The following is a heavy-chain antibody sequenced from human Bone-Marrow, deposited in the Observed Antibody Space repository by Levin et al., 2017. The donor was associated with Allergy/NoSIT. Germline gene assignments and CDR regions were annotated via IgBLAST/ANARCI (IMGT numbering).Heavy chain of an antibody. J-gene: IGHJ6*02. CDR3: AGAFASAGTDSVYFYYYGVDV. CDR1: GGSFSSSY. D-gene: IGHD6-13*01. CDR2: INHSGTT. V-gene: IGHV4-34*01. Sequence: SQTLSLTCGVYGGSFSSSYWSWIRQPPGKGLEWIGEINHSGTTKYNPSLKSRVTIAVDTSENQISLRLSSVTAADTAVDYCAGAFASAGTDSVYFYYYGVDVWGQGTTVTVSS.